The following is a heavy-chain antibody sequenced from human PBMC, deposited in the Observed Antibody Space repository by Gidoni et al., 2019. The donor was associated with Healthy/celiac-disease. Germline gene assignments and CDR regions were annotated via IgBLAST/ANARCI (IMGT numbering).Heavy chain of an antibody. D-gene: IGHD4-17*01. CDR1: GFTFDDYA. CDR3: AKDLYGDYAGAFDI. J-gene: IGHJ3*02. V-gene: IGHV3-9*01. Sequence: EVQLVESGGGLVQPGRSLRLSCAASGFTFDDYAMHWVRQAPGKGLEWVSGISWNSGNIDYADSVKGRFTISRDNAKNSLYLQMNSLRAEDTALYYCAKDLYGDYAGAFDIWGQGTMVTVSS. CDR2: ISWNSGNI.